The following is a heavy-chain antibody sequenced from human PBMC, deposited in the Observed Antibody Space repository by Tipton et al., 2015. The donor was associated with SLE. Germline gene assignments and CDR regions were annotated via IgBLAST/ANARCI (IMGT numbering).Heavy chain of an antibody. V-gene: IGHV4-34*01. CDR1: GGSFSGYY. CDR2: INHSGST. Sequence: TLSLTCAVYGGSFSGYYWSWIRQPPGEGREWIGEINHSGSTNYNPSLKIRVTISVDTSKNQFSLKLSSVTAADTAVYFCARNNWNDQPYYFDYWGQGTLVTVSS. J-gene: IGHJ4*02. D-gene: IGHD1-1*01. CDR3: ARNNWNDQPYYFDY.